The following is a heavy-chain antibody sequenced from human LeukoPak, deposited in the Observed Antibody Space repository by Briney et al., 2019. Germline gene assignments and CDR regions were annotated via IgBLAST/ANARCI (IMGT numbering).Heavy chain of an antibody. J-gene: IGHJ4*02. CDR1: GGSITNYY. CDR2: ISSSGSA. D-gene: IGHD5-24*01. Sequence: SETLSLTCTVSGGSITNYYWTWIRQPPGKGLEWIGYISSSGSANYKPSLKSRVTMSLGTSENQFSLTVSSVTAADTAVYYCARGRDGYNFDYWGQGTLVTVSS. V-gene: IGHV4-59*12. CDR3: ARGRDGYNFDY.